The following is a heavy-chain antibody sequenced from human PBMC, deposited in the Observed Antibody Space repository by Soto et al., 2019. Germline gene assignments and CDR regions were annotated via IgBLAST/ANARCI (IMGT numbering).Heavy chain of an antibody. V-gene: IGHV1-18*01. CDR3: ARGDSACSGGSCYSSPYYYYYYGMDV. J-gene: IGHJ6*02. Sequence: ASVKVSCKASGYTFTSYGISWVRQAPGQGLEWMGWISAYNGNTNYAQKLQGRVTMTTDTSTSTAYMELRSLRSDDTAVYYCARGDSACSGGSCYSSPYYYYYYGMDVWGQGTTVTVS. CDR1: GYTFTSYG. D-gene: IGHD2-15*01. CDR2: ISAYNGNT.